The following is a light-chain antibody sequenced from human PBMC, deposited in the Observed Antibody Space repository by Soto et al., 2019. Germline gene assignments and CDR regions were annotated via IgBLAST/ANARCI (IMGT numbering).Light chain of an antibody. CDR1: SSNIGDND. V-gene: IGLV1-47*01. CDR3: AAWDDRLSGVV. Sequence: QSVLTQAPSVSRTPVQRVTISCSGSSSNIGDNDVCWYQQLPGTAPKVIIYRNNQRPSGVPDRFSGSKSGTSASLAISGLRSEDEADYYCAAWDDRLSGVVFGGGTKLTVL. CDR2: RNN. J-gene: IGLJ2*01.